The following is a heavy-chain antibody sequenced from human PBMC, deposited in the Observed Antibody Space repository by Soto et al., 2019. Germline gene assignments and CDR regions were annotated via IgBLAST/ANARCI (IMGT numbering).Heavy chain of an antibody. CDR1: GYTFTSYA. V-gene: IGHV1-3*01. J-gene: IGHJ3*02. D-gene: IGHD2-15*01. CDR3: AREVVVVAATGAFDI. CDR2: INAGNGNT. Sequence: QVQLVQSGAEVKKPGASVKVSCKASGYTFTSYAMHWVRQAPGQRLEWMGWINAGNGNTKYSQKFQGRVTITRDTSASTAYMELSSLRSEDTAVYYCAREVVVVAATGAFDIWGQGTMVTVSS.